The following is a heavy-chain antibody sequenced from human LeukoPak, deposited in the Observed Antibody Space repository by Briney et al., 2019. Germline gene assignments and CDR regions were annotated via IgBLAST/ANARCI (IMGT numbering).Heavy chain of an antibody. D-gene: IGHD6-13*01. Sequence: ASVKVSCKASGYTFTSYAMHRVRQAPGQRLEWMGWINAGNGNTKYSQKFQGRVTITRDTSASTAYMELSSLRSEDTAVYYCARDRRPQLVQTEIDYWGQGTLVTVSS. CDR2: INAGNGNT. V-gene: IGHV1-3*01. CDR3: ARDRRPQLVQTEIDY. J-gene: IGHJ4*02. CDR1: GYTFTSYA.